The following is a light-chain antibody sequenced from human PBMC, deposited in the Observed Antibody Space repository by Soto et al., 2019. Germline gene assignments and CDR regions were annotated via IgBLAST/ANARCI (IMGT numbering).Light chain of an antibody. V-gene: IGLV2-11*01. Sequence: QSALTHFRSVSGSPGQSVTISCTGASAVNSYKYVSWYQQHPGKAPKLIIFDVTKRPSGVPDRFSGSKSGNTASLTISGLQAEDEADYYCCSYAGSYTWMFGGGTKVTVL. CDR1: SAVNSYKY. CDR2: DVT. J-gene: IGLJ3*02. CDR3: CSYAGSYTWM.